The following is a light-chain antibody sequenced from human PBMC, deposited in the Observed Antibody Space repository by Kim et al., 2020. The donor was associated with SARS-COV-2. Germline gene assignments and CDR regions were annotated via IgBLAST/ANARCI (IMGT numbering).Light chain of an antibody. Sequence: SPGERATLSCRASQSSSSSDLAWYQQKPGQTPRLLIYGASSRATDIPDRFSGSGSGTDFTLTISRLEAEDFAVYYCQQYGNSPLTFGGGTKVDIK. CDR3: QQYGNSPLT. CDR1: QSSSSSD. CDR2: GAS. V-gene: IGKV3-20*01. J-gene: IGKJ4*01.